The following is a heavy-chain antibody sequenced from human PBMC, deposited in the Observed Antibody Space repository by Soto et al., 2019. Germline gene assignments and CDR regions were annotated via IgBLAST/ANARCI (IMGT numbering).Heavy chain of an antibody. J-gene: IGHJ6*02. CDR3: ARDSSSSPPLYYYYGMDV. CDR1: GYTFTGYY. D-gene: IGHD6-6*01. Sequence: ASVKVSCKASGYTFTGYYMHWVRQAPGQGLEWMGWINPNSGGTNYAQKFQGRVTMTRDTSISTAYMELSRLRSDDTAVYYCARDSSSSPPLYYYYGMDVWGQGTTVTSP. V-gene: IGHV1-2*02. CDR2: INPNSGGT.